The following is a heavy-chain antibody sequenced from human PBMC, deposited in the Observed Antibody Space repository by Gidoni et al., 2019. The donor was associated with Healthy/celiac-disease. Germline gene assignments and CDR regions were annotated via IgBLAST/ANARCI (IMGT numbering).Heavy chain of an antibody. Sequence: QVQLVESGGGVVQPGWSLRLSCAASGFTFSSYAMHWVRQAPGKGLEWLAVISYDGSNKYYADSVKGRFTISRDNSKNTLYLQMNSLRTEDTAVYYCARTIDYWGQGTLVTVSS. CDR1: GFTFSSYA. V-gene: IGHV3-30-3*01. CDR2: ISYDGSNK. CDR3: ARTIDY. J-gene: IGHJ4*02.